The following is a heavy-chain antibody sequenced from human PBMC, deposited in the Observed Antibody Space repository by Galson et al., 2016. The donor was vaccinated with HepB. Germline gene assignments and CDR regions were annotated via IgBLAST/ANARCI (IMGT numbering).Heavy chain of an antibody. J-gene: IGHJ4*02. V-gene: IGHV2-5*02. CDR2: IYWDVDK. CDR1: GFSLNASRLD. D-gene: IGHD2-15*01. Sequence: ALVKPTQTLTLTCTFSGFSLNASRLDVAWIRQPPGKALEWLALIYWDVDKRYSPSLKSRLTITKDTSKNQVVLTMTDMDPVDTATYYCAHSLRRCSGGSCPDVWGPGTLVTVSS. CDR3: AHSLRRCSGGSCPDV.